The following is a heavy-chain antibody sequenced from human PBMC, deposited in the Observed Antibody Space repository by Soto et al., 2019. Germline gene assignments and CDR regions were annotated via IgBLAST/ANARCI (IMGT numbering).Heavy chain of an antibody. CDR2: INGGNGNT. D-gene: IGHD4-4*01. J-gene: IGHJ4*02. CDR1: EYTFTSYT. CDR3: ARELQGLYYFDY. V-gene: IGHV1-3*01. Sequence: GASVKVSCKASEYTFTSYTMHWVRQAPGQRLEWMGWINGGNGNTKYSQEFQGRVTITRDTSASTAYMELSSLRSDDTAVYYCARELQGLYYFDYWGQGTLVTVSS.